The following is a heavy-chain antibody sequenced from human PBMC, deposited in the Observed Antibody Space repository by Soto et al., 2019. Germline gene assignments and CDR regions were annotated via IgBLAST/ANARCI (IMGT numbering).Heavy chain of an antibody. Sequence: GGSLRLSCAASRFIFSNYAMNWVRHAPRKALEWVSVIHSDGNTYHSGSGWGRFTIYRDNSKNTVFLRMNSLRAEETAVYFSEGVGVVAAIRQNLGLWGRGTLVTVAS. CDR2: IHSDGNT. V-gene: IGHV3-23*01. CDR1: RFIFSNYA. CDR3: EGVGVVAAIRQNLGL. D-gene: IGHD6-6*01. J-gene: IGHJ2*01.